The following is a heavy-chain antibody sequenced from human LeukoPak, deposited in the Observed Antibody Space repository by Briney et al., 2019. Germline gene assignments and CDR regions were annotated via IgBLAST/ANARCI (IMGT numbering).Heavy chain of an antibody. CDR1: GFTFSSYA. CDR2: IGGSGGPT. J-gene: IGHJ4*02. CDR3: AKNGAYSYEDYFDY. V-gene: IGHV3-23*01. Sequence: GSLRLSCAASGFTFSSYAISWVRQAPGKGLEWVSVIGGSGGPTYDADSVKGRFTISRDNAENTLYLQMNSLRAEDTAIYYCAKNGAYSYEDYFDYWGQGTLVTVSS. D-gene: IGHD5-18*01.